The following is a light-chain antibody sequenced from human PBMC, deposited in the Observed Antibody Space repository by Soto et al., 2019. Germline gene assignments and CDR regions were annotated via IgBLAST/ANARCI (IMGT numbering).Light chain of an antibody. CDR3: CSFAGSNTFV. CDR1: SSDIGGYDL. V-gene: IGLV2-23*03. CDR2: EGS. Sequence: QSALTQPASVSGSPGQSITVSCTGTSSDIGGYDLVSWYQQHPGKAPQLMIYEGSKRPSGVSNRFSGSKSGNTASLPISGLQTEDEDHYYCCSFAGSNTFVFGGGTKLTVL. J-gene: IGLJ2*01.